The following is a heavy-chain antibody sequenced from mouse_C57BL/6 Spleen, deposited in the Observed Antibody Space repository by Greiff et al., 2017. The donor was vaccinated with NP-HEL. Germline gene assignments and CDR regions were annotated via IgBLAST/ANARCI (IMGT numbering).Heavy chain of an antibody. Sequence: DVQLVESGPGLVKPSQSLSLTCSVTGYSITSGYYWNWIRQFPGNKLEWMGYISYDGSNNYNPSLKNRISITRDTSKNQFFLKLNSVTTEDTATYDCARAHSNFDYWGQGTTLTVSS. D-gene: IGHD2-5*01. CDR3: ARAHSNFDY. V-gene: IGHV3-6*01. CDR1: GYSITSGYY. CDR2: ISYDGSN. J-gene: IGHJ2*01.